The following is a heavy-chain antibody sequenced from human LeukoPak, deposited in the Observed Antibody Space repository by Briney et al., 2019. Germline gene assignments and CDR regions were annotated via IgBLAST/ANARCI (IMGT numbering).Heavy chain of an antibody. D-gene: IGHD3-10*01. Sequence: GGSLRLSCAASGFTVSSNYMSWVRQVPEKGLEWVSVIYSGGSTFYADSVKGRFTISRDNSKNTLYLQMGSLRAEDMAVYYCAREEDGQLWFGELGYMDVWGKGTTVTISS. V-gene: IGHV3-66*01. CDR2: IYSGGST. CDR3: AREEDGQLWFGELGYMDV. CDR1: GFTVSSNY. J-gene: IGHJ6*03.